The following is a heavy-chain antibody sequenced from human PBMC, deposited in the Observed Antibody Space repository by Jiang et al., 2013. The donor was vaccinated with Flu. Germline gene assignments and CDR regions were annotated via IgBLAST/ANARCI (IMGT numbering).Heavy chain of an antibody. J-gene: IGHJ4*02. Sequence: PGGSLRLSCAASGFTFTSFAISWVRQAPGKGLEFVSSITSAASTYYADSVKGRFTISRDNSKNTLYLQMNSLRADDTAVYYCARDWTYDTSGYYANLDYWGQGTLVTVSS. D-gene: IGHD3-22*01. CDR1: GFTFTSFA. CDR3: ARDWTYDTSGYYANLDY. CDR2: ITSAAST. V-gene: IGHV3-23*01.